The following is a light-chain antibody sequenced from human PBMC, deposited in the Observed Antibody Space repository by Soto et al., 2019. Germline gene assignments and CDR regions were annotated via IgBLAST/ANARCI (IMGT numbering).Light chain of an antibody. J-gene: IGKJ1*01. Sequence: DIPMTQSPSTLSASVGDRVTITCRASQSISSWLAWYQQKPGKAPKLLIYDASSLERGVPSRFSGSGSGKEFTLTISSLQPDDFATYYCQQYKSYSPLTFGQGTKVEIK. CDR1: QSISSW. CDR3: QQYKSYSPLT. CDR2: DAS. V-gene: IGKV1-5*01.